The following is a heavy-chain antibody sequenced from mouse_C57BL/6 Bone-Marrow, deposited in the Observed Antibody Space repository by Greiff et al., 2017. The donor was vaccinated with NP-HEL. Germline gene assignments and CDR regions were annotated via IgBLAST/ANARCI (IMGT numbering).Heavy chain of an antibody. CDR3: TRSITTVVATRYFDV. CDR1: GYTFTSYW. CDR2: IYPGNSDT. V-gene: IGHV1-5*01. J-gene: IGHJ1*03. Sequence: EVQLQQSGTVLARPGASVKMSCKTSGYTFTSYWMHWVKQRPGQGLEWIGAIYPGNSDTSYNQKFKGKAKMTAVTSACTAYMELSSLTNEDSAVYYCTRSITTVVATRYFDVWGTGTTVTVSS. D-gene: IGHD1-1*01.